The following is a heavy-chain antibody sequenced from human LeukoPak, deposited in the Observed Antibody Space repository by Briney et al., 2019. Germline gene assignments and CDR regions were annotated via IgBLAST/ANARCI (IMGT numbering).Heavy chain of an antibody. J-gene: IGHJ4*02. V-gene: IGHV1-18*01. CDR1: GYNFTSYG. CDR2: ISAYNGHT. D-gene: IGHD5-12*01. CDR3: ARASARPEWLHEYYFDS. Sequence: VPSVNPSCKASGYNFTSYGISWVRQAPGQGLEWMGWISAYNGHTNYGRKFQDRIAMTADTSTTTAFMELQSLRSDDTAMYFCARASARPEWLHEYYFDSWGQGTLVTVSS.